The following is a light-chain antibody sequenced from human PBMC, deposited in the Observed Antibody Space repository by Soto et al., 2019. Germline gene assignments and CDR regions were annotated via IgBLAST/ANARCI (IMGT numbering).Light chain of an antibody. CDR3: QQYNTYSP. CDR1: QSISGL. Sequence: DIPMTQSPSTLSASVGDRVTITCRASQSISGLLAWYQQKPGKAPKLLIYKASTLESGVPSRFSGSGSGTEFTLTISSLQPDDFATYYCQQYNTYSPFGGGTKVEI. CDR2: KAS. J-gene: IGKJ4*02. V-gene: IGKV1-5*03.